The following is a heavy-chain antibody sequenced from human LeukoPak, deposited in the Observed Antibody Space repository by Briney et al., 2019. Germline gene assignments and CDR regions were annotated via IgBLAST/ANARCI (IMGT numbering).Heavy chain of an antibody. CDR1: GGSFSGYY. V-gene: IGHV4-34*01. CDR3: ARDPRYFDSDAFDI. D-gene: IGHD3-9*01. Sequence: SETLSLTCAVYGGSFSGYYWSWIRQPPGKGLEWIGEINHSGSTNYNPSLESRVTISVDTSKNQFSLKLSSVTAADTAVYYCARDPRYFDSDAFDIWGQGTMVTVSS. CDR2: INHSGST. J-gene: IGHJ3*02.